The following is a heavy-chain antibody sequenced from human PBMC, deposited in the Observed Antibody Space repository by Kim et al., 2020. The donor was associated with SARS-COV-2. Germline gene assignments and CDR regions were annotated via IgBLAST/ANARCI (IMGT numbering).Heavy chain of an antibody. J-gene: IGHJ6*01. CDR2: IDPRDSET. D-gene: IGHD6-6*01. Sequence: GESLKISCKGSGNTFSNYWIVWVRQMPGKGLEWMGIIDPRDSETKYSPSFEGQVTISADKSISTAYLQWSSLRASDTAMYFCARQRARYYYAMDVWGQGTTVTVSS. CDR3: ARQRARYYYAMDV. CDR1: GNTFSNYW. V-gene: IGHV5-51*01.